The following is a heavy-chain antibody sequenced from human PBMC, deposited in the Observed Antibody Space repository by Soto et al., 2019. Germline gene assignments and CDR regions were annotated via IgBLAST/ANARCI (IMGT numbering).Heavy chain of an antibody. CDR2: IRSKAYGGTT. J-gene: IGHJ4*02. CDR1: GFTFGDYA. D-gene: IGHD6-25*01. V-gene: IGHV3-49*04. CDR3: TRVIGYSDY. Sequence: GGSLRLSCTASGFTFGDYAMSWVRQAPGKGLEWVGFIRSKAYGGTTEYAASVKGRFTISRDDSKSIAYLQMNSLKTEDTAMYYCTRVIGYSDYWGQGTLVTVSS.